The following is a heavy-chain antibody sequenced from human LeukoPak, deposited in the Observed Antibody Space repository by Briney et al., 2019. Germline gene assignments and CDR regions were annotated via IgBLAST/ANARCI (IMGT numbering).Heavy chain of an antibody. D-gene: IGHD6-19*01. CDR2: IYYSGTT. V-gene: IGHV4-59*01. J-gene: IGHJ4*02. CDR3: ARVYSSGWYYFDY. Sequence: GSLRLSCAASGFTFSSYAMSWIRQPPGKGLEWIGYIYYSGTTNYNPSLKSRVTISVDTSKKQFSLKLSSVTAADTAVYYCARVYSSGWYYFDYWGQGTLVTVSS. CDR1: GFTFSSYA.